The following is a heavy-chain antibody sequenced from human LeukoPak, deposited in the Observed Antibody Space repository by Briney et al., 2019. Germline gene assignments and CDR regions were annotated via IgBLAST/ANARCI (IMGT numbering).Heavy chain of an antibody. D-gene: IGHD1-14*01. V-gene: IGHV3-30*02. CDR3: AKDTTPPKAGFDP. J-gene: IGHJ5*02. CDR1: GFTFSSYG. Sequence: PGGSLRLSCAASGFTFSSYGMHWVRQAPGKGLEWVAFIRYDGSNKYYADSVKGRFTISRDNSKNTLYLQMNSLRAEDTAVYYRAKDTTPPKAGFDPWGQGTLVTVSS. CDR2: IRYDGSNK.